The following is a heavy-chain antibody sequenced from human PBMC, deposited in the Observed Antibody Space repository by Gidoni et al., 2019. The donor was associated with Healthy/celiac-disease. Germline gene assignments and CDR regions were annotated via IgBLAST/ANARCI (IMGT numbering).Heavy chain of an antibody. CDR1: GGSFSGYY. Sequence: QVLLQQWGAGLLKRSETLSHTCASYGGSFSGYYWSWTRKPPGKGLEWIREINHSGSTNYNPSLKSRVTISVDTSKNQFSLKLSSVTAADTAVYYCARGGWLRSLDYWGQGTLVTVSS. CDR3: ARGGWLRSLDY. J-gene: IGHJ4*02. D-gene: IGHD5-12*01. V-gene: IGHV4-34*01. CDR2: INHSGST.